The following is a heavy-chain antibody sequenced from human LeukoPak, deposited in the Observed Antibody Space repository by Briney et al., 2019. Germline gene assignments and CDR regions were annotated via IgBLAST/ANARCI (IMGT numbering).Heavy chain of an antibody. CDR1: GLTVSSNY. V-gene: IGHV3-53*04. CDR3: ARDYVWGTYS. D-gene: IGHD3-16*01. Sequence: PGGSLRLSCAASGLTVSSNYMSWVRQAPGKGLEWVSLIYTGGSAYYADSVKGRFTISRHNSKNTLYLQMNSLRAEDTAVYYCARDYVWGTYSRGQGTLVTVSS. CDR2: IYTGGSA. J-gene: IGHJ4*02.